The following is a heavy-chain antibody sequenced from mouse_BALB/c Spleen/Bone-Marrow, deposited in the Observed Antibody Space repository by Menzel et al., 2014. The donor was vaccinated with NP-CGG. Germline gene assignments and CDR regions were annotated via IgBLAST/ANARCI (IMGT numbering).Heavy chain of an antibody. J-gene: IGHJ3*01. CDR3: ARSGALYGNPLAF. CDR2: IDPYYGDV. V-gene: IGHV1S135*01. D-gene: IGHD2-1*01. CDR1: GYSFTGYN. Sequence: EVQLQQSGPELEKPGASVKISCKASGYSFTGYNMNWVKQNQGKRLEWIGNIDPYYGDVNYNQKFKDKATSTVDKAYSTNYMQLKRMTSVDAAVYYYARSGALYGNPLAFWGQGTLVTVSA.